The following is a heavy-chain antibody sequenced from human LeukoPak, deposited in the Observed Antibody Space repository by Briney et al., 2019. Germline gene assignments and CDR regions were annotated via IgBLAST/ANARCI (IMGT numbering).Heavy chain of an antibody. CDR3: ARDLGLIVATILWLDY. D-gene: IGHD5-12*01. CDR2: ISSSSSYI. Sequence: PGGSLRLSCAASGFTFSSYEMNWVRQAPGKGLEWVSSISSSSSYIYYADSVKGRFTISRDNAKNSLYLQMNSLRAEDTAVYYCARDLGLIVATILWLDYWGQGTLVTVSS. V-gene: IGHV3-21*01. J-gene: IGHJ4*02. CDR1: GFTFSSYE.